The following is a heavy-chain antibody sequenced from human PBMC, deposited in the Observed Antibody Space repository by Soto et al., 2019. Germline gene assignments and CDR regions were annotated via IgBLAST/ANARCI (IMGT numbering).Heavy chain of an antibody. Sequence: EVQLVESGGGLVQPGGSLRLSCAASGFTFSSYWMSWVRQAPGKGLEWVANIKQDGSEKYYVDSVKGRFTISRDNAKNSLYLQMNGLRAEDTAVYYCARAWFGDFSDYWGQGTLVTVSS. CDR2: IKQDGSEK. J-gene: IGHJ4*02. V-gene: IGHV3-7*01. D-gene: IGHD3-10*01. CDR3: ARAWFGDFSDY. CDR1: GFTFSSYW.